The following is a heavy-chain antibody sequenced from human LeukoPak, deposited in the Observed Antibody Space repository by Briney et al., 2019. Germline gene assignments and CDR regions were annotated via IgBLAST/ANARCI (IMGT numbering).Heavy chain of an antibody. CDR3: AKGSRYRENYYYYYMDV. Sequence: ASVKVSCKASGYTFINYGINWVRQAPGQGLEWMGWISPYNGNTKYAQKLQGRVTMTTDTSTNTAYMELRSLRAEDTALYYCAKGSRYRENYYYYYMDVWGKGTTVTISS. D-gene: IGHD1-1*01. V-gene: IGHV1-18*01. CDR2: ISPYNGNT. CDR1: GYTFINYG. J-gene: IGHJ6*03.